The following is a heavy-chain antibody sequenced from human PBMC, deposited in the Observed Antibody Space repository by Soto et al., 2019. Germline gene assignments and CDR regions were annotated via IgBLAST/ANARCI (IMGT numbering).Heavy chain of an antibody. CDR2: AYYSGTT. D-gene: IGHD2-21*02. Sequence: QVQLQESGPGLVKPSETLSLTCTVSGGSISSYYWSWIRQPPGKGLEWIGYAYYSGTTNYNPSLTSRVTMSVDTSKNQFSLKLSSVTAADTAFYYCARAYCDGDCYSIFNYWGQGTLVTVSS. CDR3: ARAYCDGDCYSIFNY. CDR1: GGSISSYY. J-gene: IGHJ4*02. V-gene: IGHV4-59*01.